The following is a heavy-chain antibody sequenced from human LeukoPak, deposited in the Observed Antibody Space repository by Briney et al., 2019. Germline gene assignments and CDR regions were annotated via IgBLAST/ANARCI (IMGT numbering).Heavy chain of an antibody. J-gene: IGHJ5*02. CDR1: GFTFSSYW. CDR3: ARERGSSNWFDP. V-gene: IGHV3-74*01. CDR2: INSDGSST. Sequence: GGSLRLSCAASGFTFSSYWMHWVRQAPGKGLVWVSRINSDGSSTSYADSVKGRSTISRDNAKNTLYLQMNSLRAEDTAVYYCARERGSSNWFDPWGQGTLVTVSS.